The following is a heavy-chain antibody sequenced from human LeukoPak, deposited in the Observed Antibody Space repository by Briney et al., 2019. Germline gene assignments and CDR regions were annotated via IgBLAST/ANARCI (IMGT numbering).Heavy chain of an antibody. CDR2: INHSGST. CDR1: GGSFSGYY. V-gene: IGHV4-34*01. Sequence: PSGTLSLTCAVYGGSFSGYYWSWIRQPPGKGLEWIGEINHSGSTNYNPSLKSRVTISVDTSKNQFSLKLSSVTAADTAVYYCARGRGVYGGNSGVWFDLWGQGTLVTVSS. D-gene: IGHD4-23*01. J-gene: IGHJ5*02. CDR3: ARGRGVYGGNSGVWFDL.